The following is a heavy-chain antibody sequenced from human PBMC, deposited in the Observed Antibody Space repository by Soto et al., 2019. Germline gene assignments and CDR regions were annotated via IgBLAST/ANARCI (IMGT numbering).Heavy chain of an antibody. V-gene: IGHV3-23*01. CDR1: GFTFGNYA. D-gene: IGHD3-10*01. CDR3: ARFEGGASGTYGLDV. Sequence: VQLLESGGGLVQPGGSLGLSCAGSGFTFGNYAMSWVRQAPGKGLEWVSVLSNSGGTTYYADSVKGRFTISRDNFKNILYLQLDSLRAEDTAIYYSARFEGGASGTYGLDVWGQGTTVTVSS. J-gene: IGHJ6*02. CDR2: LSNSGGTT.